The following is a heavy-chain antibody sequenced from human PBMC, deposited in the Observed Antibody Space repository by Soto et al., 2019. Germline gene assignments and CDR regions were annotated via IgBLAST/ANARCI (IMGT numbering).Heavy chain of an antibody. CDR1: GGTFSSYA. Sequence: SVKVSCKASGGTFSSYAISWVRQAPGQGLEWMGGIIPIFGTANYAQKFQGRVTITADESTSTAYMELSSLRSEDTAVYYCARDEGYRTSSSHPSAYYYYGMDLWGQATTVTVSS. D-gene: IGHD6-6*01. J-gene: IGHJ6*02. V-gene: IGHV1-69*13. CDR3: ARDEGYRTSSSHPSAYYYYGMDL. CDR2: IIPIFGTA.